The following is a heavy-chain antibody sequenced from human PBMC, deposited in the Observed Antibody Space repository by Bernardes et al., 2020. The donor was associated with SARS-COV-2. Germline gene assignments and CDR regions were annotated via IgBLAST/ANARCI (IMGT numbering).Heavy chain of an antibody. V-gene: IGHV4-34*01. CDR1: GGAFMGYS. CDR3: ARGSLQFLFTQRYFFDH. CDR2: INRSGNT. Sequence: ETLSLTCAVYGGAFMGYSWTWIRQPPGKGLEWIGEINRSGNTNYNPSLKSRVTISVDTSKNQFSLRLYSVTGADTAVYYCARGSLQFLFTQRYFFDHWGQGTLVTVSS. J-gene: IGHJ4*02. D-gene: IGHD3-3*01.